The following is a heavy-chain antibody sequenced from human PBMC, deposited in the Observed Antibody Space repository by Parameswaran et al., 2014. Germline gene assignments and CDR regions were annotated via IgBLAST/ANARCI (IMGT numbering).Heavy chain of an antibody. CDR2: INPSGGST. Sequence: WVRQAPGQGLEWMGIINPSGGSTSYAQKFQGRVTMTRDTSTSTVYMELSSLRSEDTAVYYCARDTRIVGRFDYWGQGTLVTVSS. D-gene: IGHD1-26*01. V-gene: IGHV1-46*01. CDR3: ARDTRIVGRFDY. J-gene: IGHJ4*02.